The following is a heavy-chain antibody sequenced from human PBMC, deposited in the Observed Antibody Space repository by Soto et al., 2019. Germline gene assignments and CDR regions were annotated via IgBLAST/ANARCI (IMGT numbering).Heavy chain of an antibody. CDR2: ISGSGGST. CDR3: AKDQGQEWLVPSNY. CDR1: GFTFSSYA. Sequence: GGSLRLSCAASGFTFSSYAMSWVRQAPGKGLEWVSAISGSGGSTYYADSVKGRFTISRDNSKNTLYLQMNSLRAEDTAVYYCAKDQGQEWLVPSNYWGQGTLVTVSS. V-gene: IGHV3-23*01. J-gene: IGHJ4*02. D-gene: IGHD6-19*01.